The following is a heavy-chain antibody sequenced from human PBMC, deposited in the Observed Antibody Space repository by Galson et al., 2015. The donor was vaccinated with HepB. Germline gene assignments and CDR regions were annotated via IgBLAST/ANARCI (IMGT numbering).Heavy chain of an antibody. V-gene: IGHV3-30-3*01. D-gene: IGHD3-22*01. Sequence: SLRLSCAASGFTFSRYAMHWVRQAPGKGLEWVAVISYDGSNKYYADSVKGRFTISRDNSKNTLYLQMNSLRPEDTAEYYCARVYYDSSGYCGGYFGYWGQGTQVTVPS. CDR2: ISYDGSNK. J-gene: IGHJ4*02. CDR3: ARVYYDSSGYCGGYFGY. CDR1: GFTFSRYA.